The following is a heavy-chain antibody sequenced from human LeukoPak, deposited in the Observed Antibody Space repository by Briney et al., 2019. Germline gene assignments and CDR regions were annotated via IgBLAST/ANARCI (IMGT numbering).Heavy chain of an antibody. Sequence: PGGSLRLSCAASGFTFSSYGMHWVRQAPGKGLEWVAVISYDGSNKYYADSVKGRFTISRDNSKNTLYLQMNSLRAEDTAVYYCARDSDSYSSGWYDFDYWGQGTLVTVSS. CDR3: ARDSDSYSSGWYDFDY. CDR2: ISYDGSNK. V-gene: IGHV3-30*03. J-gene: IGHJ4*02. CDR1: GFTFSSYG. D-gene: IGHD6-19*01.